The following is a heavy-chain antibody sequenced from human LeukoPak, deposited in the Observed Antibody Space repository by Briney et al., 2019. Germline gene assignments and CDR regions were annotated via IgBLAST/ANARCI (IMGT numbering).Heavy chain of an antibody. D-gene: IGHD3-16*01. CDR1: AFTFSTYS. CDR3: ARGGGRHVEY. J-gene: IGHJ4*02. V-gene: IGHV3-48*01. CDR2: ISSSSSTI. Sequence: GGSLRLSCAASAFTFSTYSMNWVRQAPGRGLEWLSYISSSSSTIYYADSVRGRFTISRDNARNSLDLQMNILRAEDTAVYYCARGGGRHVEYWGQGNLVTVSS.